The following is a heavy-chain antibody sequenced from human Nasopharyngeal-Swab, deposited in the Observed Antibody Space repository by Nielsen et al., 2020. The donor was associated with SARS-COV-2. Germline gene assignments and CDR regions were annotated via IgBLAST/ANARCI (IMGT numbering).Heavy chain of an antibody. CDR1: GYTFNNYC. CDR3: ARRGRCSGSSCDMDV. CDR2: INPGSGGT. J-gene: IGHJ6*02. D-gene: IGHD2-2*01. Sequence: ASVKVSCKASGYTFNNYCIHWVRQAPGQGLEWMGMINPGSGGTTYAQKFQGRVTMTRDTSTSTVFMDLSSLRSEDTAVYYCARRGRCSGSSCDMDVWGQGTTVTVSS. V-gene: IGHV1-46*02.